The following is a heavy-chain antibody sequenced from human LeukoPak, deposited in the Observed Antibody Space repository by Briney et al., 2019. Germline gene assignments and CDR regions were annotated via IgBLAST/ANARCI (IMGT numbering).Heavy chain of an antibody. CDR1: GGSISSYY. CDR3: ARGPVSYNWNYGLFDY. J-gene: IGHJ4*02. V-gene: IGHV4-34*01. Sequence: SETLSLTCTVSGGSISSYYWSWIRQPPGKGLEWIGEINHSGSTNYNPSPKSRVTISVDTSKNQFSLKLSSVTAADTAVYYCARGPVSYNWNYGLFDYWGQGTLVTVSS. D-gene: IGHD1-7*01. CDR2: INHSGST.